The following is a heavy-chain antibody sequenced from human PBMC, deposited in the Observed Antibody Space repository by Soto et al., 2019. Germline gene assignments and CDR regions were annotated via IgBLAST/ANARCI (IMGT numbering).Heavy chain of an antibody. V-gene: IGHV3-23*01. CDR2: ISGSGGSK. CDR3: AKDPAVKVVTDKQASRFAFDI. J-gene: IGHJ3*02. CDR1: GFTFSSYA. Sequence: GGSLRLSGAASGFTFSSYAMSWVRQAPGKGLEWVSAISGSGGSKYYAGSGKGRFTISRDNSKNTLYLQMNSLKAEDTAVYYCAKDPAVKVVTDKQASRFAFDIWGQGTMVTVSS. D-gene: IGHD3-22*01.